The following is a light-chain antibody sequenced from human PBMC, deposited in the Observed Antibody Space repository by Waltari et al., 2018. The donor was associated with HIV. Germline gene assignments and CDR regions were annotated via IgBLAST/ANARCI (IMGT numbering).Light chain of an antibody. Sequence: EIVLTQSPGTLSLSPGERATLSCRASQSVSSYLAWYQQKPGQAPRLLSSEASNRATGVPAIVSGSGSGTDFTLTNSSLEPEDFAFYYWQHRSFPIPFGQGTRLEIK. V-gene: IGKV3-11*01. CDR3: QHRSFPIP. CDR2: EAS. CDR1: QSVSSY. J-gene: IGKJ5*01.